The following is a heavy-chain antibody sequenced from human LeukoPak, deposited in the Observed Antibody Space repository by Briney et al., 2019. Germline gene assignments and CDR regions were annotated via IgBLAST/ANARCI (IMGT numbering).Heavy chain of an antibody. D-gene: IGHD3-9*01. V-gene: IGHV3-15*07. CDR3: TRDWYHAFDF. CDR2: IKKRSDGGTT. J-gene: IGHJ3*01. CDR1: GFTFNNAW. Sequence: GGSLRLSCAASGFTFNNAWMSWVRQAPGKGLEWVGRIKKRSDGGTTDYAAPVKDRFIISRDDSQDTLYSQMNTLKTEDTAVYYCTRDWYHAFDFWGQGTVVTVSS.